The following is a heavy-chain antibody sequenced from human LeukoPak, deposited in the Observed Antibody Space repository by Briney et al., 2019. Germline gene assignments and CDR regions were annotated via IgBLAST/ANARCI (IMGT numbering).Heavy chain of an antibody. Sequence: SETLSLTCTVSGGSISSSSYYWGWIRQPPGKGLEWIGSIYYSGSTYYNPSLKSRVTISVDTSKNQFSLKLSSVTAADTAVYYCARNRYDYVWGSYRHDYWGQGTLVTVSS. CDR2: IYYSGST. CDR1: GGSISSSSYY. J-gene: IGHJ4*02. D-gene: IGHD3-16*02. CDR3: ARNRYDYVWGSYRHDY. V-gene: IGHV4-39*07.